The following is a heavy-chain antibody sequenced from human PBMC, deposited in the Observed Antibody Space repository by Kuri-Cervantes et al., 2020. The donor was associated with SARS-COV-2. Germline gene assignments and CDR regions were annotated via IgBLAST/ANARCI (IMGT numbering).Heavy chain of an antibody. CDR3: ARAPYGDYDWYFDL. CDR2: VSAYNGNT. V-gene: IGHV1-18*01. D-gene: IGHD4-17*01. CDR1: GYTFTSYG. J-gene: IGHJ2*01. Sequence: ASVKVSCKASGYTFTSYGISWVRQAPGQGLEWMGWVSAYNGNTNYAQKLQGRVTMTTDTSTSTAYMELRSLRSDDTAVYYCARAPYGDYDWYFDLWGRGTLVTVSS.